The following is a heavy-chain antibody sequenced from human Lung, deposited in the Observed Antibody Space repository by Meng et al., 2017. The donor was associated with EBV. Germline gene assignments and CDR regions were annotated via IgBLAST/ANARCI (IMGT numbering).Heavy chain of an antibody. J-gene: IGHJ4*02. CDR1: GYTCTNYG. D-gene: IGHD1-26*01. Sequence: QTQLVQWRSGRNKRGASVQLSCKSSGYTCTNYGITWVRQAPGQGLEWMGWISAYNGDTNYAQTLQGRVTMTTDTSTSTAYMELRSLRSDDTAVYYCARVEVGITSGDYWGQGTLVTVSS. V-gene: IGHV1-18*01. CDR2: ISAYNGDT. CDR3: ARVEVGITSGDY.